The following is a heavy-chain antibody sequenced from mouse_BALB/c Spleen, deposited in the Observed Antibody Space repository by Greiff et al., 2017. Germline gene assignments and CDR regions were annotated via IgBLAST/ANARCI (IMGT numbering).Heavy chain of an antibody. J-gene: IGHJ4*01. CDR3: ARELRRWERAMDY. Sequence: EVKLVESGGGLVQPGGSRKLSCAASGFTFSSFGMHWVRQAPEKGLEWVAYISSGSSTIYYADTVKGRSTISRDNPKNTLFLQMTSLRSEDTAMYYCARELRRWERAMDYWGQGTSVTVSS. D-gene: IGHD2-12*01. CDR2: ISSGSSTI. V-gene: IGHV5-17*02. CDR1: GFTFSSFG.